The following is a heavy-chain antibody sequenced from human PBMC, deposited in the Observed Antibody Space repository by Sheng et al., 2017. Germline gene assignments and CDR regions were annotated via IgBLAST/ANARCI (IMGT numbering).Heavy chain of an antibody. J-gene: IGHJ6*02. CDR3: AREDCSGGSCYSGPTRYYYGMDV. V-gene: IGHV3-30*04. D-gene: IGHD2-15*01. Sequence: QVQLVESGGGVVQPGRSLRLSCAASGFTFSSYAMHWVRQAPGKGLEWVAVISYDGSNKYYADSVKGRFTISRDNSKNTLYLQMNSLRAEDTAVYYCAREDCSGGSCYSGPTRYYYGMDVWGQGTTVTVSS. CDR1: GFTFSSYA. CDR2: ISYDGSNK.